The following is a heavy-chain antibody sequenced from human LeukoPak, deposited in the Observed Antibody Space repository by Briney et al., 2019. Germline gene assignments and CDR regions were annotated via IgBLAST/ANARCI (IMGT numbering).Heavy chain of an antibody. V-gene: IGHV3-30*18. CDR1: GFTFSSFG. Sequence: GGSLRLSCAASGFTFSSFGMHWVRQAPGKGLEWVAVISYDGSNKYYADSVKGRFTISRDNSKKTLYLQMNSLRAEDTAVYYCAKDYISSSWGDFDYWGQGTLVTVSS. J-gene: IGHJ4*02. CDR2: ISYDGSNK. CDR3: AKDYISSSWGDFDY. D-gene: IGHD6-6*01.